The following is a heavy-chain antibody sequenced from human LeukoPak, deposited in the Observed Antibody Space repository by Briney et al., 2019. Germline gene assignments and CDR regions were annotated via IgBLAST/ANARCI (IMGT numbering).Heavy chain of an antibody. CDR3: ARGAYLAYYFDY. CDR2: IGGDAVAT. Sequence: PGGSLRLSCAASGFTFSDYAMTWVRQAPGKGLEWVSVIGGDAVATYYADSVAGRFTISRDNAKNTLYLQMNSLRAEDTAVYYCARGAYLAYYFDYWGQGSLVSVSS. D-gene: IGHD3-10*01. CDR1: GFTFSDYA. V-gene: IGHV3-23*01. J-gene: IGHJ4*02.